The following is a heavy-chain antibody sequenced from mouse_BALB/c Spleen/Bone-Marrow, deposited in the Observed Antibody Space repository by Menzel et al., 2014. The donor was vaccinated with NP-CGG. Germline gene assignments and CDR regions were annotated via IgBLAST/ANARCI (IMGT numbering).Heavy chain of an antibody. J-gene: IGHJ2*01. V-gene: IGHV1-87*01. CDR1: GYTFTSYW. CDR3: ARGFPFDY. CDR2: IYPGDGDT. Sequence: VMLVESGAELARPGASVKLSCKASGYTFTSYWMQWVKQRPGQGLERIGAIYPGDGDTRYTQKFKGKATLTADKSSSTAYMQLSSLASEDSAVYYCARGFPFDYWGQGTTLTVSS.